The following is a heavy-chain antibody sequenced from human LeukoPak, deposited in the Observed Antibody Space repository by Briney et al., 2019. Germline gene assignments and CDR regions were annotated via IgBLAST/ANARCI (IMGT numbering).Heavy chain of an antibody. D-gene: IGHD4-23*01. CDR2: IKSKTDGGTT. CDR1: GFTFNYAW. Sequence: GGSLRLSCAASGFTFNYAWMSWVRQAPGKGLEWVGHIKSKTDGGTTDYAAPVKGRFTISRDDSKTTLYLQMNSLKTEDTAVYYCTTATVVTPATYWGQGTLVTVSS. J-gene: IGHJ4*02. CDR3: TTATVVTPATY. V-gene: IGHV3-15*01.